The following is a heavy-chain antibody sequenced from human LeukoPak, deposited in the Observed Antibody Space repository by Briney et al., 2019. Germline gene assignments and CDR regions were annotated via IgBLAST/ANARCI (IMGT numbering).Heavy chain of an antibody. CDR1: GFTFSSYA. CDR2: ISSGGGTT. D-gene: IGHD6-13*01. CDR3: TKDLRAAAPYYFDY. Sequence: PGGSLRLSCAASGFTFSSYAMSWVGQAPGKGLEWVSGISSGGGTTYYADSVKGRFTISRDNSINTLYLQVNSLRAEDTAVYYCTKDLRAAAPYYFDYWGQGALVTVAS. V-gene: IGHV3-23*01. J-gene: IGHJ4*02.